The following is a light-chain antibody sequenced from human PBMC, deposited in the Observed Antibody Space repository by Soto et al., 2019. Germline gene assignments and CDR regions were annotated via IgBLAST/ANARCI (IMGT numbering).Light chain of an antibody. Sequence: QSVLTQPPSGSGTPAQRVTISCSGSSSNIGSYSVNWYQQLPGTAPRLLIYTNNQRPSGVPDRFSGSKSGTSASLAISGLQSEDEADYYCGTWDDSLNGYVFGTGTKLTVL. CDR3: GTWDDSLNGYV. CDR1: SSNIGSYS. CDR2: TNN. J-gene: IGLJ1*01. V-gene: IGLV1-44*01.